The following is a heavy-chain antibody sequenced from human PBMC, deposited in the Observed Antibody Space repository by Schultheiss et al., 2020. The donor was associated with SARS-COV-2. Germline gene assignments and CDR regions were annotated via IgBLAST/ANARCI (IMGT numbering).Heavy chain of an antibody. Sequence: SETLSLTCTVSGGSISSSSYYWGWIRQPPGKGLEWIGYIYYSGSTNYNPSLKSRVTISVDTSKNQFSLKLSSVTAADTAVYYCARSYYYDSSGYLTFDYWGQGTLVTVSS. J-gene: IGHJ4*02. CDR1: GGSISSSSYY. CDR2: IYYSGST. CDR3: ARSYYYDSSGYLTFDY. D-gene: IGHD3-22*01. V-gene: IGHV4-61*05.